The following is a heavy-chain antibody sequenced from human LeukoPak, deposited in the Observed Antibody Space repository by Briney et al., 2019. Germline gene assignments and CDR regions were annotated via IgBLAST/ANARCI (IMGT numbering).Heavy chain of an antibody. Sequence: PGGSLRLSCAASGFTFSSYIMNWVRQAPGKGLEWDSSISSSSSYIYYADSVKGRFTISRDNAKNSLYLQMNSLRAEDTAVYYCARDITYYYYMDVWGKGTTVTVSS. J-gene: IGHJ6*03. V-gene: IGHV3-21*01. CDR2: ISSSSSYI. CDR1: GFTFSSYI. D-gene: IGHD1-14*01. CDR3: ARDITYYYYMDV.